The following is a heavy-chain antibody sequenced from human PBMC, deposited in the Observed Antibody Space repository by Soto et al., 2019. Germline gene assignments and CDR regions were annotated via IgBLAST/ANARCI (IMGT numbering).Heavy chain of an antibody. CDR2: LIPIFGTA. J-gene: IGHJ5*02. CDR1: GGTLSSYA. Sequence: SVKVSCKASGGTLSSYAISWVRPAPGQGLEWMGGLIPIFGTANYAQKFQGRVTITADKSTSPAYMELSSLRSEDTAVYYCASDRLLLWFGDLRDQATLLTVFS. V-gene: IGHV1-69*06. D-gene: IGHD3-10*01. CDR3: ASDRLLLWFGDL.